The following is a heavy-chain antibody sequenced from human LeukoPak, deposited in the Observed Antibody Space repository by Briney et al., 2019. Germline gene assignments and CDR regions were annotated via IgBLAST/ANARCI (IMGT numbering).Heavy chain of an antibody. J-gene: IGHJ4*02. D-gene: IGHD6-19*01. CDR1: GYTFTGYY. Sequence: ASVKVSCKASGYTFTGYYMHWVRQAPGQGLEWMGWINPNSGGTNYAQKFQGRVTMTRDTSISTAYMELSRLRSDDTAVYYCARVSHSGWYANFDYWGQGTLVTVSS. V-gene: IGHV1-2*02. CDR2: INPNSGGT. CDR3: ARVSHSGWYANFDY.